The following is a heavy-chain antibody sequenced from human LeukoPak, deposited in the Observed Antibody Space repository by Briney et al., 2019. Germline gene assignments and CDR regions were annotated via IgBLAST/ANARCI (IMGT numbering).Heavy chain of an antibody. J-gene: IGHJ6*03. CDR2: ISAYNGNT. Sequence: ASVNVSCKASGYTFTSYGISWVRQAPGQGLEWMGWISAYNGNTNYAQKLQGRVTMTTDTSTSTAYMELRSLRSDDTAVYYCARSTATDPYYYYYMDVWGKGTTVTVSS. D-gene: IGHD5-18*01. CDR3: ARSTATDPYYYYYMDV. CDR1: GYTFTSYG. V-gene: IGHV1-18*01.